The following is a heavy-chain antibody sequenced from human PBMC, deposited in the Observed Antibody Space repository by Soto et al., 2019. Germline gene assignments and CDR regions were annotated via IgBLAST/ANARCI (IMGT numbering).Heavy chain of an antibody. Sequence: SETLSLTCTVSGGSISSSSYYWGWIRQPPGKGLEWIGSIYYSGSTYYNPSLKSRVTISVDTSKNQFSLKLSSVTAADTAVYYCARVWSGEAYFDYWGQGTLVTVSS. D-gene: IGHD3-3*01. CDR3: ARVWSGEAYFDY. CDR1: GGSISSSSYY. J-gene: IGHJ4*02. V-gene: IGHV4-39*01. CDR2: IYYSGST.